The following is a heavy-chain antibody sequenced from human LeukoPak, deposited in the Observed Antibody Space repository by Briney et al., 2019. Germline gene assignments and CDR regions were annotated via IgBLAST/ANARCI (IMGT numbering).Heavy chain of an antibody. J-gene: IGHJ3*02. V-gene: IGHV1-3*01. D-gene: IGHD3-22*01. CDR1: GYTFSSYA. CDR3: ARVGYYDSSPSGAFDI. CDR2: INAGNGNT. Sequence: GASVKVSCKASGYTFSSYAMHWVRRAPGQRLEWMGWINAGNGNTKYSQKFQGRVTITRDTSARTAYMELSSLRSEDTAVYYCARVGYYDSSPSGAFDIWGQGTMVTVSS.